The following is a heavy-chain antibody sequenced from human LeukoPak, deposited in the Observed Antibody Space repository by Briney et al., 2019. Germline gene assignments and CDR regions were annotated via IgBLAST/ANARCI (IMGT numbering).Heavy chain of an antibody. CDR2: IYYSGST. Sequence: PSETLSLTCTVSGGSISSHYWSWIRQPPGKGLEWIGYIYYSGSTNYNPSLKSRVTISVDTSKNQFSLKLSSVTAADPAVYYCARATGWERGGRWLQFLGFDYWGQGTLVTVSS. V-gene: IGHV4-59*11. CDR3: ARATGWERGGRWLQFLGFDY. D-gene: IGHD5-24*01. CDR1: GGSISSHY. J-gene: IGHJ4*02.